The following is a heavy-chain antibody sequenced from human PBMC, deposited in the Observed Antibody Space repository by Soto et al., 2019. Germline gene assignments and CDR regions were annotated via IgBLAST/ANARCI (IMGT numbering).Heavy chain of an antibody. Sequence: GESLKISCKGSGYSFTSYWIGWVRQMPGKGLEWMGIIYPGDSDTRYSPSFQGQVTISADKSISTAYLQWSSLKSSDTAMYYCARGGYCGGDCYSLHDAFDIWGQGTMVTVSS. CDR3: ARGGYCGGDCYSLHDAFDI. CDR2: IYPGDSDT. D-gene: IGHD2-21*02. CDR1: GYSFTSYW. V-gene: IGHV5-51*01. J-gene: IGHJ3*02.